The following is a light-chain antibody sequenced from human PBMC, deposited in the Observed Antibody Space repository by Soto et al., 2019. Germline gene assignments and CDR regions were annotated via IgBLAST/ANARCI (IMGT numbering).Light chain of an antibody. CDR3: QKRSNWPPYT. V-gene: IGKV3-11*01. J-gene: IGKJ2*01. CDR1: QSVSSY. Sequence: EIVLTQSPATLSLSPGERATLSCRASQSVSSYLAWYQQKPGQAPRLLIYDASNRATGIPARFSGSGSGTDFTLNISRLEPEDFAVYYCQKRSNWPPYTFGQGTKLKIK. CDR2: DAS.